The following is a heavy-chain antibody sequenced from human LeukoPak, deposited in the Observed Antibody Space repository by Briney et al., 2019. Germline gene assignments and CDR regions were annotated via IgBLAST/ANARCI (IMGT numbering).Heavy chain of an antibody. V-gene: IGHV3-43D*03. CDR3: ARDLAGYSYGYGDS. J-gene: IGHJ4*02. Sequence: GGSLRLSCAASGFTFDDYAMHWVRHAPGKGLEWVSLISWDGGSTYYADSVKGRFTISRDNSKNSLYLQMNSLRAEDTAVYSCARDLAGYSYGYGDSWGQGTLVTVSS. CDR1: GFTFDDYA. D-gene: IGHD5-18*01. CDR2: ISWDGGST.